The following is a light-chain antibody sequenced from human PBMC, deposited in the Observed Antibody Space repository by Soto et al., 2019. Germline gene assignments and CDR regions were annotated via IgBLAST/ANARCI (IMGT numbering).Light chain of an antibody. V-gene: IGKV1-9*01. CDR3: RQLNSYPLP. J-gene: IGKJ4*01. CDR1: QGISSS. CDR2: AAS. Sequence: IQLTQSPSSLSASVGDRVTITCRASQGISSSLVWYQQKPGKAPKLLIYAASSLQSGVPSRFRGSGSGTEFPLNISSLPPEDFATYYCRQLNSYPLPFGGGTKVDI.